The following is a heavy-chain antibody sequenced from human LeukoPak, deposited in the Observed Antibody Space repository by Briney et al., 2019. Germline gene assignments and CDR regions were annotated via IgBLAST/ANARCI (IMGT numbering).Heavy chain of an antibody. CDR1: GYSFTSYW. V-gene: IGHV5-51*01. D-gene: IGHD6-6*01. CDR2: IYPGDSDT. J-gene: IGHJ4*02. CDR3: AREYSSSSLHSDY. Sequence: GGSLRLSCKGSGYSFTSYWIGWVRQMPGKGLEWMGIIYPGDSDTRYSPSFQGQVTISADESISTAYLQWSSLKASDTAMYYCAREYSSSSLHSDYWGQGTLVTVSS.